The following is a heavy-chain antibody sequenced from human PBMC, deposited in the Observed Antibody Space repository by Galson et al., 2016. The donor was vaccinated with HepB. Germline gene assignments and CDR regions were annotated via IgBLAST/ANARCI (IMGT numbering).Heavy chain of an antibody. V-gene: IGHV1-46*01. CDR1: GYSFTTYY. Sequence: SVKVSCKGSGYSFTTYYIHWVRQAPGQGLEWMGIINPSGGSTTYAQRLQGRVTLTRDTSRNTVYMELSSLRAEDTAVYYCARGPYYQILTGYRRAQTFDVWGHGTLVIVSS. CDR2: INPSGGST. D-gene: IGHD3-9*01. J-gene: IGHJ3*01. CDR3: ARGPYYQILTGYRRAQTFDV.